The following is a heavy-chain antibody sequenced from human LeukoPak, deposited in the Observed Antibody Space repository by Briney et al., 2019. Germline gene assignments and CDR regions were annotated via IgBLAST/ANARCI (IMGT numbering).Heavy chain of an antibody. CDR1: GSSISSYY. CDR2: IYYSGST. Sequence: SETLSLTCTVSGSSISSYYWSWIRQPPGKGLEWIGYIYYSGSTNYNPSLKGRVTISVDTSKNQFSLKLSSVTAADTAVYYCARDRVAVAGQYQNWFDPWGQGTLVTVSS. CDR3: ARDRVAVAGQYQNWFDP. V-gene: IGHV4-59*01. D-gene: IGHD6-19*01. J-gene: IGHJ5*02.